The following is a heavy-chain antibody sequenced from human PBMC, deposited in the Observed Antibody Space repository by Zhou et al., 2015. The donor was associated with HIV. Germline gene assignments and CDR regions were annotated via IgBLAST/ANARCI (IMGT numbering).Heavy chain of an antibody. V-gene: IGHV1-69*09. Sequence: QMQLVQSGAEVKKPGSSVKVSCKASGGTFSRHTVNWVRQAPGHALEWMGGIIPILRIPNYAETLQGRVTITADTSTNTVYMELSSLRSEDTAVYYCAGDSDVSGPIAFDHWGQGTLVTVSS. D-gene: IGHD3-16*01. CDR1: GGTFSRHT. CDR3: AGDSDVSGPIAFDH. J-gene: IGHJ4*02. CDR2: IIPILRIP.